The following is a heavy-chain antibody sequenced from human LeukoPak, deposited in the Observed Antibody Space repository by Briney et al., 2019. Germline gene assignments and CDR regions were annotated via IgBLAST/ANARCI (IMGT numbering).Heavy chain of an antibody. CDR3: AKDNYEYVDYDGGGL. CDR2: IRSDGSTN. J-gene: IGHJ4*02. CDR1: GFTFSSYG. V-gene: IGHV3-30*02. D-gene: IGHD3-16*01. Sequence: GGSLTLSCTASGFTFSSYGMHWVRQPPGKGLEWMACIRSDGSTNYYADSVKGRFTISRDNSRDTLHRQMNSLIAQGTAVYYSAKDNYEYVDYDGGGLWGQGTLVTVSS.